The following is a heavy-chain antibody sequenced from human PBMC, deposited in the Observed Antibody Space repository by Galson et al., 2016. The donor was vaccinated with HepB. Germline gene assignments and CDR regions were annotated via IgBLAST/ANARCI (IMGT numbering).Heavy chain of an antibody. D-gene: IGHD2-2*01. Sequence: SETLSLTCAVSGGSISSNHWWSWVRQAPGKGLEWIGEIYHSGSTNYNPSLESRVTISVDKSKNQFSLKLSSVTAADTAVYYCAMGSSGCTTTSCVFDLWGRGTLVTVSS. J-gene: IGHJ2*01. CDR3: AMGSSGCTTTSCVFDL. CDR2: IYHSGST. CDR1: GGSISSNHW. V-gene: IGHV4-4*02.